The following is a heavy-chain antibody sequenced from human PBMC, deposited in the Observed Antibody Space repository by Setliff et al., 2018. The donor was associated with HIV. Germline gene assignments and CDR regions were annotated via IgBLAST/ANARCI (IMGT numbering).Heavy chain of an antibody. V-gene: IGHV1-8*01. CDR2: MNPNSGNT. CDR1: GYTFTSYD. Sequence: ASVKVSCKASGYTFTSYDINWVRQATGQGLEWMGWMNPNSGNTGYAQKFQGRVTMTRNTSISTAYMELSSLRSEDTAVYYRARVRERIGVTGTDDAFDIWGQGTAVTVSS. CDR3: ARVRERIGVTGTDDAFDI. D-gene: IGHD3-3*01. J-gene: IGHJ3*02.